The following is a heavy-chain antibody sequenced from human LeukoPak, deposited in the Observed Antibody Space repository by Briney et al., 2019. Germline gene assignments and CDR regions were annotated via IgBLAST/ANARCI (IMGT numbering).Heavy chain of an antibody. CDR3: AVQQRYAFDV. J-gene: IGHJ3*01. CDR2: INCNGDST. D-gene: IGHD6-13*01. V-gene: IGHV3-20*04. Sequence: GGSLRLFCGVSIFSGFRFDEYGWRWVRQAPGKGLEWVSGINCNGDSTGYADSVKGRFTISRDNAKNSLYLHMNSLRPEDTALYYCAVQQRYAFDVWGQGTMVTVSS. CDR1: GFRFDEYG.